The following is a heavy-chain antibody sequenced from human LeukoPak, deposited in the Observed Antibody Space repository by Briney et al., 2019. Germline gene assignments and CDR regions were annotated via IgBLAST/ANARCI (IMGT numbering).Heavy chain of an antibody. CDR2: ISYDGRNI. V-gene: IGHV3-30*03. J-gene: IGHJ4*02. D-gene: IGHD1-26*01. Sequence: GGSLRLSCAASGFTFNNYGMHWVRQAPGKGLEWVAVISYDGRNIHYPDSVKGRFTISRDISKNTLYLPMNSLRAEDTAVYYCAREIHSGSYYAFDYWGQGTLVTVSS. CDR3: AREIHSGSYYAFDY. CDR1: GFTFNNYG.